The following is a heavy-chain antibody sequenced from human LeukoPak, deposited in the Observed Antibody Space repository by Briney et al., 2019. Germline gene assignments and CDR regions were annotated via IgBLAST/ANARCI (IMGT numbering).Heavy chain of an antibody. CDR2: IIPIFGTA. CDR1: GGTFSSYA. D-gene: IGHD2-2*01. V-gene: IGHV1-69*13. Sequence: ASVKLSCKASGGTFSSYAISWVRQAPGQGLEWMGGIIPIFGTANYAQKFQGRVTITADESTSTAYMELSSLRSEDTAVYYCARSNGGLGYCSSTSCYCSGGSCYVALYWGQGTLVTVSS. CDR3: ARSNGGLGYCSSTSCYCSGGSCYVALY. J-gene: IGHJ4*02.